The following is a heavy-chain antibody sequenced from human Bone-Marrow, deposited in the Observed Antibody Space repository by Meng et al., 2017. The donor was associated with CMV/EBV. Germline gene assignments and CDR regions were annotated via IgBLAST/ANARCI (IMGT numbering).Heavy chain of an antibody. CDR1: GGTFSSYA. J-gene: IGHJ4*02. Sequence: ASVKVSCKDSGGTFSSYAISWVRQAPGQGLEWMGWISAYNGNTNYAQKLQGRVTMTTDTSTSTAYMELRSLRSDDTAVYYCARDRCSSTSCPHFDYWGQGTLVTVSS. CDR3: ARDRCSSTSCPHFDY. V-gene: IGHV1-18*01. CDR2: ISAYNGNT. D-gene: IGHD2-2*01.